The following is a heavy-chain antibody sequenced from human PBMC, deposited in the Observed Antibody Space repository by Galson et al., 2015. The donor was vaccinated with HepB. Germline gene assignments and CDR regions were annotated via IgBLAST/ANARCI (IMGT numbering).Heavy chain of an antibody. D-gene: IGHD3-10*01. J-gene: IGHJ6*02. CDR1: GFGFSDHY. V-gene: IGHV3-72*01. CDR2: TSNRANRYIT. CDR3: CRWAAGSEAAGAIVYYHGMDV. Sequence: SMRLSCAASGFGFSDHYIDWVRQAPGQGLEWVGRTSNRANRYITEYDASVKGRFTISRDDSKNSIYLQMNSLKIEDTAVYHCCRWAAGSEAAGAIVYYHGMDVWGQGTTVTVSS.